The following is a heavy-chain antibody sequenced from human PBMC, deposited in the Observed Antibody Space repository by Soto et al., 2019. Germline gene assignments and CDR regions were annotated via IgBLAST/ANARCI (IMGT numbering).Heavy chain of an antibody. D-gene: IGHD3-10*01. Sequence: GGSLRLSCAASGFTVSSNYMSWVRQAPGKGLEWVSVIYSGGSTYYADSVKGRFTISRDNSKNTLYLQMNSLRAEDTAVYYSESTNYNPSLKSRVTISVDTSKNQFSLKLSSVTAADTAVYYCARDYRYCSGGSCYDPGLYYYYGMDVWGQGTTGTVSS. V-gene: IGHV3-66*01. CDR2: IYSGGST. J-gene: IGHJ6*02. CDR1: GFTVSSNY. CDR3: ESTNYNPSLKSRVTISVDTSKNQFSLKLSSVTAADTAVYYCARDYRYCSGGSCYDPGLYYYYGMDV.